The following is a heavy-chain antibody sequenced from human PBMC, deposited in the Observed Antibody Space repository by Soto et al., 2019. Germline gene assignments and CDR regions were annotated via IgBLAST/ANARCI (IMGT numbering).Heavy chain of an antibody. V-gene: IGHV4-31*03. Sequence: QLQLQESGPGLVKPSQTLSLACTVSGGSFSSGGYYWSWIRQLPGKGLEWIGYIYYSGSTYYIPSLKSRVTISLDTSMNQFSLKLCSVTAADTAVYYCARATYFSGHHGYWGQGTLVTGSS. D-gene: IGHD2-8*02. CDR1: GGSFSSGGYY. CDR3: ARATYFSGHHGY. J-gene: IGHJ4*02. CDR2: IYYSGST.